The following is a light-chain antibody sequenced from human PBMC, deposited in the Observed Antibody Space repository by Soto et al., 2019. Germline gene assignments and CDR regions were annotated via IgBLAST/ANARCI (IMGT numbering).Light chain of an antibody. V-gene: IGKV3-15*01. CDR1: QGIGDT. CDR2: DTS. CDR3: QQYNNWPPMST. Sequence: EIVMTQSPATLSVSPGEGATLSCRASQGIGDTLAWYQQKPGQTPRLLIYDTSIRATGVPARFSGSRSGAEFTLTISSLQSEDFAVYYCQQYNNWPPMSTFGQGTKLEMK. J-gene: IGKJ2*01.